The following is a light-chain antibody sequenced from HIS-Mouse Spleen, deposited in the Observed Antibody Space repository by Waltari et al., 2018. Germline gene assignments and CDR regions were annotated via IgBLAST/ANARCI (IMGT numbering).Light chain of an antibody. J-gene: IGLJ2*01. CDR3: AAWDDSLRSV. CDR2: RNN. V-gene: IGLV1-47*01. CDR1: CSSIGSNY. Sequence: QSVLSQPPSASGTPGPRATIPCSLRCSSIGSNYVYWYQQLPGTAPKLLIYRNNQRPPGAPDLFCGSKAGTSASLAISALRSEDEADYYCAAWDDSLRSVFGGGTKLTVL.